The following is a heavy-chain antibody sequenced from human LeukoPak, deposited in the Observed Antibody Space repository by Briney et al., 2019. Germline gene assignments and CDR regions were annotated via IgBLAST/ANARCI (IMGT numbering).Heavy chain of an antibody. CDR1: GFTFRHFA. V-gene: IGHV3-23*01. CDR2: IIVSDGST. Sequence: GGSLKLSCAASGFTFRHFAMNWVRQDPGKGLEWVSVIIVSDGSTYYADSVRGRFTISRDNSKNTLFLQLNGLRAEDTAIYYCARAMPSSTYYFDSWGQGTLVAVSS. D-gene: IGHD2-2*01. J-gene: IGHJ4*02. CDR3: ARAMPSSTYYFDS.